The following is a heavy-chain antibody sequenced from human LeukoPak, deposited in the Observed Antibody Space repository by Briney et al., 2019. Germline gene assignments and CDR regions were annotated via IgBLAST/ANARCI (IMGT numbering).Heavy chain of an antibody. V-gene: IGHV1-8*01. CDR2: LNPKRGNT. CDR3: ARGGSSSSYYNNYGMDV. D-gene: IGHD6-13*01. Sequence: ASVKVSCKASGYSLTSFDVNWGRQGAGQGLEWRGWLNPKRGNTGYAPTFQGRVTITRDTSIDTAFMELSSLRPDDTAVYYCARGGSSSSYYNNYGMDVWGQGTTITVSS. J-gene: IGHJ6*02. CDR1: GYSLTSFD.